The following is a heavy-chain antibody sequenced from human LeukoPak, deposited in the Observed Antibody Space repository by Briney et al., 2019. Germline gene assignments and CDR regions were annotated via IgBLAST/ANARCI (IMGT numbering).Heavy chain of an antibody. V-gene: IGHV3-23*01. CDR1: GFTFSSYA. CDR3: AKDSYGSGRLMDY. CDR2: ISGSGGST. Sequence: GGTLRLSCAASGFTFSSYAMSCVRQAPGKGLEWVSAISGSGGSTYYADSVKGRFTISRDNSKNTLYLQMNSLRAEDTAVYYCAKDSYGSGRLMDYWGQGTLVTVSS. J-gene: IGHJ4*02. D-gene: IGHD3-10*01.